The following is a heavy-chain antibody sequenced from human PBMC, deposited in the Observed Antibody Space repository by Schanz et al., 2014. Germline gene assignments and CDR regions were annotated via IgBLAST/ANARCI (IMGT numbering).Heavy chain of an antibody. J-gene: IGHJ4*02. CDR3: ARGRGFYDY. CDR1: GGTFSSYS. CDR2: MQPDSGKT. D-gene: IGHD3-10*01. V-gene: IGHV1-8*02. Sequence: QVQLVQSGAEVKKPGSSVKVSCKASGGTFSSYSINWVRQAIGQGPEWMGWMQPDSGKTHYAEKFQGRVAMTRDVSISTAYMELSSLASEDTAVHYCARGRGFYDYWGQGTLVTVSS.